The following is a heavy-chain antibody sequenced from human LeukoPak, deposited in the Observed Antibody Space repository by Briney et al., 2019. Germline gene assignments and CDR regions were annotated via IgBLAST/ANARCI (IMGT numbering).Heavy chain of an antibody. CDR2: ISSSSSTI. V-gene: IGHV3-48*04. CDR3: ARMREYIVVVPAAIGKQENNWFDP. Sequence: GGSLRLSCAASGFTFSSYSMNWVRQAPGKGLEWVSYISSSSSTIYYADSVKGRFTISRDNAKNSLYLQMNSLRAEDTAVYYCARMREYIVVVPAAIGKQENNWFDPWGQGTLVTVSS. D-gene: IGHD2-2*01. J-gene: IGHJ5*02. CDR1: GFTFSSYS.